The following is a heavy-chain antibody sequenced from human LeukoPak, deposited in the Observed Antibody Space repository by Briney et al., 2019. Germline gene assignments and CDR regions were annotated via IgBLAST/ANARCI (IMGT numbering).Heavy chain of an antibody. V-gene: IGHV1-2*02. J-gene: IGHJ6*03. CDR1: GYTFTVDY. Sequence: ASVKVSCKASGYTFTVDYMHWVRQAPRQRVEWMGWTYPNIGGPNYAQKFQGRVTMTRDMSISTAYMELSRLRSDDTAVYYCAREGVEMATITRYYYYYYMDVWGKGTTVTVSS. CDR2: TYPNIGGP. D-gene: IGHD5-24*01. CDR3: AREGVEMATITRYYYYYYMDV.